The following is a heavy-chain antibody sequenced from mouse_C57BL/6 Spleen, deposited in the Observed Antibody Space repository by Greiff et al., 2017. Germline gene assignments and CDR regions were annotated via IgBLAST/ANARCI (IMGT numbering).Heavy chain of an antibody. Sequence: QVQLKQSGPELVKPGASVKISCKASGYAFSSSWMNWVKQRPGKGLEWIGRIYPGDGDTNYNGKFKGKATLTADKSSSTAYMQLSSLTSEDSAVYFCAREGSLRYAMDYWGQGTSVTVSS. D-gene: IGHD6-2*01. V-gene: IGHV1-82*01. J-gene: IGHJ4*01. CDR1: GYAFSSSW. CDR2: IYPGDGDT. CDR3: AREGSLRYAMDY.